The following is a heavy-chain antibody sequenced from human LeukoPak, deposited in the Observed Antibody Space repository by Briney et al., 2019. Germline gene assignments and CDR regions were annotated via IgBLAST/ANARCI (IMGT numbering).Heavy chain of an antibody. Sequence: PGGSLRLSCAASGFTFSRYGMHWVRQAPGKGLEWVAVIWYDGSNKYYAESVKGRFTISRDNSKNTLYLQMNSLRAEDTAVYYCAKDWVVRGVISYWGQGTLVTVSS. CDR3: AKDWVVRGVISY. V-gene: IGHV3-30*02. CDR2: IWYDGSNK. CDR1: GFTFSRYG. J-gene: IGHJ4*02. D-gene: IGHD3-10*01.